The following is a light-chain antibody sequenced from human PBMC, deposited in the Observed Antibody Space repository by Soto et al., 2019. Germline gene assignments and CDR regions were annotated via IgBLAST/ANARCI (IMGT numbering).Light chain of an antibody. J-gene: IGKJ1*01. V-gene: IGKV3-20*01. CDR2: GAS. CDR3: QQYGSSGT. CDR1: QSVSNNY. Sequence: EVVLTQSPVTLSRSPVERSTLSCMASQSVSNNYLAWYQQKPGQAPRLLIYGASNRATGIPDRFSGSGSGTDFTLTISRLEPEDFAVYYCQQYGSSGTFGQGTKVDIK.